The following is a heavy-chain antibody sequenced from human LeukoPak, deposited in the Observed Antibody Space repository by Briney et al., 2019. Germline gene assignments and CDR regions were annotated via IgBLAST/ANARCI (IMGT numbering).Heavy chain of an antibody. CDR3: AKDAYYYDSSGYYDGGSFDY. Sequence: GGSLRLSCAATGFTFSSYAMGWVRQAPGKGLEWVSGISGSGGSTYYADSVKGRFTISRDNSKNTLYLQMNSLRAEDTAEYYCAKDAYYYDSSGYYDGGSFDYWGQGTLVTVSS. V-gene: IGHV3-23*01. CDR2: ISGSGGST. J-gene: IGHJ4*02. D-gene: IGHD3-22*01. CDR1: GFTFSSYA.